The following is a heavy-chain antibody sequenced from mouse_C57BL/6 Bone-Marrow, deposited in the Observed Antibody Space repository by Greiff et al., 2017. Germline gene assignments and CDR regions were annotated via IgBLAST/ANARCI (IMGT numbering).Heavy chain of an antibody. J-gene: IGHJ2*01. CDR1: GYTFTDYY. CDR3: AKAGGVYDYGYFDY. V-gene: IGHV1-26*01. CDR2: INPNNGGT. Sequence: VQLQQSGPELVKPGASVKISCKASGYTFTDYYMNWVKQSHGKSLEWIGDINPNNGGTSYNQKFKGKATLTVDKSSSTAYMELRSLTSEESAVYYWAKAGGVYDYGYFDYWGQGTTLTVSS. D-gene: IGHD2-4*01.